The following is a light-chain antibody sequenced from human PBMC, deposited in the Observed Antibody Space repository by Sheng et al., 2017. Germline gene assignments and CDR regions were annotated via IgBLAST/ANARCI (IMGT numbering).Light chain of an antibody. Sequence: SYVVTQPPSVSVAPGQTARITCGGDEIKTKSVHWYQQKAGQAPVLVICDDSDRPSGIPDRFSGANSGNRAALTIRRVEVGDEADYFCQVWDPDSNHVVFGGGTKLTVL. CDR3: QVWDPDSNHVV. CDR1: EIKTKS. CDR2: DDS. V-gene: IGLV3-21*02. J-gene: IGLJ2*01.